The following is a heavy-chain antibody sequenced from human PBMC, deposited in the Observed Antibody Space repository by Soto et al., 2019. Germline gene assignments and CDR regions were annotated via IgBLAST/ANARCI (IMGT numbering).Heavy chain of an antibody. CDR1: GFTFSRFS. J-gene: IGHJ4*02. CDR3: VTEGTVGAWTPFDY. Sequence: GGSLRLSCVASGFTFSRFSMHWARQAPGKGLAWVAVVSHDGSTTYYADSARGRFTISRDMSKNTLYLEMNSLRPEDTAVYYCVTEGTVGAWTPFDYWGQGTLVTVSS. CDR2: VSHDGSTT. V-gene: IGHV3-30-3*01. D-gene: IGHD1-26*01.